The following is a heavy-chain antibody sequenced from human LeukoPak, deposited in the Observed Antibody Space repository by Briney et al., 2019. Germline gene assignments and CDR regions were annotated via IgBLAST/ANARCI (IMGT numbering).Heavy chain of an antibody. CDR2: IYSGGT. J-gene: IGHJ6*02. Sequence: GGSLRLSCAASGFTVSSNHMSWVRQAPGKGLEWVSVIYSGGTYYADSVKGRFTISRDNSKNTLYLQMNSLRAEDTAVYYCARDGVVTGISGSYGMDVWGQGTTVTVSS. V-gene: IGHV3-53*01. CDR1: GFTVSSNH. D-gene: IGHD2-21*02. CDR3: ARDGVVTGISGSYGMDV.